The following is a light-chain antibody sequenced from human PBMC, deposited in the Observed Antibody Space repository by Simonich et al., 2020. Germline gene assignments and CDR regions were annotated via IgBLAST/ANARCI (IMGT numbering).Light chain of an antibody. V-gene: IGLV3-1*01. Sequence: SYELTQPPSVSVSPGQTASITCSENKLGDKYACWYQQKPGHSPVLVIYQDSKRPSGIPERFSGSNSGNTATLTISGTQAMDEADYYCQAWDSSTVVFGGGTKLTVL. J-gene: IGLJ2*01. CDR2: QDS. CDR1: KLGDKY. CDR3: QAWDSSTVV.